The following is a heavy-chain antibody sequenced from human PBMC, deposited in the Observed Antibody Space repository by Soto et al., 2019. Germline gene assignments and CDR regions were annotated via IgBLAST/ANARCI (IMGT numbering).Heavy chain of an antibody. Sequence: VQLLESGGGLVQPGGSLRLSCAASGFTFSSYAMSWVRQAPGKGLEWVSAISGSGGSTYYADSVKGRFTISRDNSKNTLYLQMNSLRAEDTAVYYCANPNGRYYYDSSGPPSAFDYWGQGTLVTVSS. V-gene: IGHV3-23*01. J-gene: IGHJ4*02. CDR1: GFTFSSYA. D-gene: IGHD3-22*01. CDR3: ANPNGRYYYDSSGPPSAFDY. CDR2: ISGSGGST.